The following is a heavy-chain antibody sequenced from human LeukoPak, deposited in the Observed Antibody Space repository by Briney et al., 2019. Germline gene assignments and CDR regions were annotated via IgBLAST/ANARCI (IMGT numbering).Heavy chain of an antibody. D-gene: IGHD2-2*01. CDR2: IYSGGST. Sequence: GGSLRLSCAASGFTVSTYYMTWVRQAPGKGLECVSDIYSGGSTYYADSVKGRFTVSRDNSKNTLYLQMNSLRAEDTAMYYCARGLGYCTSTTCLLPFDYWGQGTLVTVSS. V-gene: IGHV3-53*01. J-gene: IGHJ4*02. CDR3: ARGLGYCTSTTCLLPFDY. CDR1: GFTVSTYY.